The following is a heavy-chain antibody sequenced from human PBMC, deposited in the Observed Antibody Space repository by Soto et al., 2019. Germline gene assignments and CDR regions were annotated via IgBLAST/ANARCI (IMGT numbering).Heavy chain of an antibody. CDR1: GFSFSSQS. J-gene: IGHJ5*02. CDR3: AGSSGRELFDP. Sequence: EVQLVESGGGLVKPGGSLRLSCAASGFSFSSQSMNWVRRTPGKGLEWVSYISSSSSFHSYADSVKGRFSISRDNAKKLVFLEMKSLRVEDTAVYSCAGSSGRELFDPWGQGTLVTVSS. D-gene: IGHD3-10*01. V-gene: IGHV3-21*01. CDR2: ISSSSSFH.